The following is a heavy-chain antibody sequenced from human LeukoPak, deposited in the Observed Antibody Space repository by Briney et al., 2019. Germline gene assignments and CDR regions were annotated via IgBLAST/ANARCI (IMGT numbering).Heavy chain of an antibody. D-gene: IGHD3-22*01. CDR1: GYTFTSYD. J-gene: IGHJ4*02. Sequence: ASVKVSCKASGYTFTSYDINWVRQTTGQGLEWMGWMNPNSGNTAYAQKFQGRVTITRNTSISTAYMELSSLRSEDTAIYYCAREDYYDSGSSDYWGQGTLVTVSS. CDR3: AREDYYDSGSSDY. CDR2: MNPNSGNT. V-gene: IGHV1-8*03.